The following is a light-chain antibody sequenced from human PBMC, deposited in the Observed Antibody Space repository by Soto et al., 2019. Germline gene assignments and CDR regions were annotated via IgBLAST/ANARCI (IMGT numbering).Light chain of an antibody. CDR3: MQSIKDLS. CDR2: ELF. V-gene: IGKV2D-29*01. J-gene: IGKJ4*01. CDR1: QSLIHTDGRTY. Sequence: DIVLTQTPLSLSVTPGQPASISCKSSQSLIHTDGRTYLYWYLQKPGQPPQLLMYELFNRFSGVADRFSGSGSGKDSTLKISRVEAEGVGSYYCMQSIKDLSFGGGTKVEI.